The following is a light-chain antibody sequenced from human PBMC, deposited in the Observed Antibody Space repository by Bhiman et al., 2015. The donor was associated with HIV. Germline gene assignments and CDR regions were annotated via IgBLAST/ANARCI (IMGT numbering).Light chain of an antibody. Sequence: QSALTQPASVSGSPGQSITISCTGTGSDVGGYNHVSWYQQHPGKAPKLMIYDVSNRPSGVSNRFSGSKSGNTASLTISGLQAEDEADYYCNSYTSSSSPYVFGSGDQGHRP. V-gene: IGLV2-14*03. CDR1: GSDVGGYNH. CDR2: DVS. J-gene: IGLJ1*01. CDR3: NSYTSSSSPYV.